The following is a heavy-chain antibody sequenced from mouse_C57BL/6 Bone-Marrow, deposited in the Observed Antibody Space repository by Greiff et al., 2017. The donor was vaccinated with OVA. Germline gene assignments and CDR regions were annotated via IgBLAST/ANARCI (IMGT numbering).Heavy chain of an antibody. CDR3: ARGGWLTY. J-gene: IGHJ3*01. CDR1: GYSITSGYY. V-gene: IGHV3-6*01. CDR2: ISYDGSN. Sequence: EVQVVESGPGLVKPSQSPSLTCSVTGYSITSGYYWNWIRQFPGNKLEWMGYISYDGSNNYNPSLKNRISITRDTSKNQFFLKLNSVTTEDTATYYCARGGWLTYWGQGTLVTVSA.